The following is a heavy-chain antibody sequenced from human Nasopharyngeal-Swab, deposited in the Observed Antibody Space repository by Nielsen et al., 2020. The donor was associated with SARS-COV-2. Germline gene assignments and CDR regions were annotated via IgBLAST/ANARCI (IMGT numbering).Heavy chain of an antibody. CDR3: ARGDYGDYAGMGVDY. CDR1: GFTFSSYA. Sequence: GESLKISCAASGFTFSSYAMHWVRQAPGKGLEWVAVISYDGRNEYHADSVKGRCTISRDNSKQTLYLHMNSLSAEDTAVYYCARGDYGDYAGMGVDYWGQGTLVTVSS. D-gene: IGHD4-17*01. J-gene: IGHJ4*02. V-gene: IGHV3-30*04. CDR2: ISYDGRNE.